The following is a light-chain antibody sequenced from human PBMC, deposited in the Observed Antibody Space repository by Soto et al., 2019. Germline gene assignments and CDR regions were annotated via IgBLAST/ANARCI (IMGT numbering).Light chain of an antibody. J-gene: IGLJ1*01. V-gene: IGLV2-14*01. CDR3: SSYTSSSTL. Sequence: QSALTQPASVSGSPGQSITISCTGTSSDVGSYNYVSWYQQHPGKDPKLMIYEVSDRPSGISSRFSGSKSGNTASLTISGLQTEDEADYYCSSYTSSSTLFGTGTKVTVL. CDR1: SSDVGSYNY. CDR2: EVS.